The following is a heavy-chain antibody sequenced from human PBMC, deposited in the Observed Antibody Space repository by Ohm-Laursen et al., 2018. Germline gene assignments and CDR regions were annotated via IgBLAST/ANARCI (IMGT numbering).Heavy chain of an antibody. V-gene: IGHV3-9*01. CDR3: AKVVAGAGAFDY. Sequence: SLRLSCAASGFTFDDYAMHWVRQAPGKGLEWVSGISWNSGSIGYADSVKGRFTISRDNAKNSLYLQMNSLRAEDTALYYCAKVVAGAGAFDYWGQGTLVTVSS. D-gene: IGHD6-19*01. CDR1: GFTFDDYA. CDR2: ISWNSGSI. J-gene: IGHJ4*02.